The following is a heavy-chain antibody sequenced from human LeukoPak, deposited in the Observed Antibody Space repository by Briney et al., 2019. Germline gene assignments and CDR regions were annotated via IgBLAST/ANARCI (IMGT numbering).Heavy chain of an antibody. V-gene: IGHV1-46*01. Sequence: ASVKVSFMASGYTFTSYYMHWVRQAPGQGLEWMGIINPSGGSTSYAQKFQGRVTMTRDTSTSTVYMELSSLRSEDTAVYYCAREGYSYGYDIPGESWGQGTLVTVSS. J-gene: IGHJ5*02. CDR3: AREGYSYGYDIPGES. CDR1: GYTFTSYY. CDR2: INPSGGST. D-gene: IGHD5-18*01.